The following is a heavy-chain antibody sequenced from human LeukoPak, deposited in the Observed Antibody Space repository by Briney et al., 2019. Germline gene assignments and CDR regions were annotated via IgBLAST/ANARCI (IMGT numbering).Heavy chain of an antibody. D-gene: IGHD2-15*01. CDR1: GASFNVYY. V-gene: IGHV4-34*01. CDR3: ARAGVGYCSGGSCYSFSN. CDR2: INHIGST. J-gene: IGHJ4*02. Sequence: SETLSLTCAVYGASFNVYYWTWIRQPPGKGLEWIGEINHIGSTNYNPSLKSRVTISVDTSKNQFSLKLTSVTAADTAVYYCARAGVGYCSGGSCYSFSNWGQGTLVTVSS.